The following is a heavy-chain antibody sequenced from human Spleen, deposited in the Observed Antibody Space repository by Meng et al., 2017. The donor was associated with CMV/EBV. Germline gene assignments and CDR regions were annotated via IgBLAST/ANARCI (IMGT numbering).Heavy chain of an antibody. CDR1: FNTYN. Sequence: FNTYNMNWVRKAPGKGLEWVASIRSTGDSTYYADSVEGRFTVSRDNANSSLYLQMDSLRAEDTAVYYCARTILRFWSGYYIICGFDPWGQGTLVTVSS. D-gene: IGHD3-3*01. J-gene: IGHJ5*02. V-gene: IGHV3-21*06. CDR3: ARTILRFWSGYYIICGFDP. CDR2: IRSTGDST.